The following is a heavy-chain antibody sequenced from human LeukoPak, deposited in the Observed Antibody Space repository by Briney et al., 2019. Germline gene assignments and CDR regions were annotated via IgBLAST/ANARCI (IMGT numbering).Heavy chain of an antibody. V-gene: IGHV4-34*01. Sequence: SETLSLTCTVSGGSTINYYWSWLRQSPGKGLEWIGEINHSGSTNYNPSLKSRVTISIDTSKNQFSLNLNSVTAADTAVYYCARGHARFDPWGQGTLVTVSS. D-gene: IGHD2-2*01. J-gene: IGHJ5*02. CDR1: GGSTINYY. CDR2: INHSGST. CDR3: ARGHARFDP.